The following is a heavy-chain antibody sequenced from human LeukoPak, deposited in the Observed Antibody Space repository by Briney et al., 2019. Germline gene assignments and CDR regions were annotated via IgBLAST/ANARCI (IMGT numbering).Heavy chain of an antibody. D-gene: IGHD2-2*01. CDR2: INPSGGST. J-gene: IGHJ5*02. CDR3: ARGASRRPYQLLEVGLRWFDL. CDR1: GYTFTSYY. Sequence: ASVKVSCKASGYTFTSYYMHWVRQAPGQGREWMGLINPSGGSTSYTQKFQGRVTITRDTSTSTVYMELSSLRSEDTAVYYCARGASRRPYQLLEVGLRWFDLWGQGTLVTVSS. V-gene: IGHV1-46*01.